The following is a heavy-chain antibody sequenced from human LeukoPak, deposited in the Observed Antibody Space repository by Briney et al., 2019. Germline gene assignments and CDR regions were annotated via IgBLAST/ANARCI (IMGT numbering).Heavy chain of an antibody. D-gene: IGHD6-13*01. Sequence: SQTLSLTCTVSGGSISSGGYYWSWIRQHPGKGLEWIGYIYYSGSTYYNPSLKSRVTISVDTSKNQFSLKLSSVAAADTAVYYCARDRIAAAGILDYWGQGTLVTVSS. CDR3: ARDRIAAAGILDY. J-gene: IGHJ4*02. CDR1: GGSISSGGYY. CDR2: IYYSGST. V-gene: IGHV4-31*03.